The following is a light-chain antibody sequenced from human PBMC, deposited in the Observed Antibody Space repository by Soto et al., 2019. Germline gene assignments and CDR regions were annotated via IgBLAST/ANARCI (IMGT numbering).Light chain of an antibody. CDR3: ETWDSNVAV. V-gene: IGLV4-60*02. CDR1: GGHSSYI. CDR2: LEGSGSY. Sequence: QPVLTQSSSASASLGSSVKLTCTLSGGHSSYIIAWHQQQPGKAPRYLMKLEGSGSYNKGSGVPDRFSGSSSGADRYLTISNLQFEDEADYYCETWDSNVAVFGGGTQLTVL. J-gene: IGLJ7*01.